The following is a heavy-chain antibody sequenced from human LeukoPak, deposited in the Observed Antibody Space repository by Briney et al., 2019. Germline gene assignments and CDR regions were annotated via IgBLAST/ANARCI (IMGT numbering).Heavy chain of an antibody. Sequence: ASVKVSCKASGYTFTGYYIHWVRQAPGQGLEWMGWINPNSGGTNYAQKFHGRVTMTRDTSISTAYMELSRTRSDDTAVYYCARERKPGIAVAGAGGRDYYYMDVWGKGTTVTVSS. CDR3: ARERKPGIAVAGAGGRDYYYMDV. D-gene: IGHD6-19*01. CDR2: INPNSGGT. J-gene: IGHJ6*03. V-gene: IGHV1-2*02. CDR1: GYTFTGYY.